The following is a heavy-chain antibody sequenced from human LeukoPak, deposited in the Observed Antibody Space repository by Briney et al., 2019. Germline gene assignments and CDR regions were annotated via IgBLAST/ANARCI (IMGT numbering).Heavy chain of an antibody. V-gene: IGHV1-2*02. J-gene: IGHJ4*02. Sequence: ASVKVSCKASGYTFTGYYMHWVRQAPGQGLEWMGWINPNSGGTNYAQKFQGRVTMTRDTSISTAYMELSRLRSDDTAVYYCARGYSGYDKTFDYWGQGTLVTVSS. D-gene: IGHD5-12*01. CDR3: ARGYSGYDKTFDY. CDR2: INPNSGGT. CDR1: GYTFTGYY.